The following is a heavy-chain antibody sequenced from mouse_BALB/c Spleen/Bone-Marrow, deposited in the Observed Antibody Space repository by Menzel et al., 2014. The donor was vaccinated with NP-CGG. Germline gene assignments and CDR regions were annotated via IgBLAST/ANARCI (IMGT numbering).Heavy chain of an antibody. Sequence: EVQVVESGGGLVQPGGSLRLSCATSGFTFTDYYMSWVRQPPGKALEWLGFFRTKANVYTTEYSASVKGRFTISRDNSQSILYLQMNTLRAEDSATYYCARDRNYGSSWYFDVWGAGTTVTVSS. CDR3: ARDRNYGSSWYFDV. CDR2: FRTKANVYTT. J-gene: IGHJ1*01. D-gene: IGHD1-1*01. CDR1: GFTFTDYY. V-gene: IGHV7-3*02.